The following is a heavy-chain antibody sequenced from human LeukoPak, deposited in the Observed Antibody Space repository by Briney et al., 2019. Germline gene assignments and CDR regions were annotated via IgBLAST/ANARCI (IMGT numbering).Heavy chain of an antibody. V-gene: IGHV4-59*01. CDR3: ARVNSHSDAFDI. J-gene: IGHJ3*02. CDR1: GGSISSYY. CDR2: IYYSGST. Sequence: SETLSLTCTVSGGSISSYYWSWIRQPPGKGLEWIGYIYYSGSTNYNPSLKSRVTISVDTSKNQFSLKLSSVTAADTAVYYCARVNSHSDAFDIWGQGTMVTVSS.